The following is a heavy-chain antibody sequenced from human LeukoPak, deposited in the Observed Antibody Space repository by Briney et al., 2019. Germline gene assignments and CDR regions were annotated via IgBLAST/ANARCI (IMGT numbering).Heavy chain of an antibody. CDR2: IKQDGSEK. Sequence: GGSLRPSCAASGFTFSSYWMSWVRQAPGKGLEWVANIKQDGSEKYYVDSVKGRFTISRDNAKNSLYLQMNSLRAEDTAVYYCASSYLYLAARPDYFDYWGQGTLVTVSS. CDR1: GFTFSSYW. J-gene: IGHJ4*02. CDR3: ASSYLYLAARPDYFDY. V-gene: IGHV3-7*01. D-gene: IGHD6-6*01.